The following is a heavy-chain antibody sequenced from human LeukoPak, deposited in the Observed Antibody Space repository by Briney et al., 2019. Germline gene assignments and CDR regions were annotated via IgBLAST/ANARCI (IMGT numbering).Heavy chain of an antibody. Sequence: PSETLSLTCTVSGGSISSSSYYWGWIRQPPGKGLEWIGSIYYSGSTYYNPSLKSRVTISVDTSKNQFSLKLSSVTAADTAVYYCARAGSYSSGGDYWGQGTLVTVSS. CDR3: ARAGSYSSGGDY. V-gene: IGHV4-39*07. CDR1: GGSISSSSYY. D-gene: IGHD6-19*01. CDR2: IYYSGST. J-gene: IGHJ4*02.